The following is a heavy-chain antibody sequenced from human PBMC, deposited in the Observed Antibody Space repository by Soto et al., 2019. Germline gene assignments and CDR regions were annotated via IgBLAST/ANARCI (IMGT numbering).Heavy chain of an antibody. CDR3: ARVGSGDSHNAFDI. J-gene: IGHJ3*02. CDR2: IYYSGST. D-gene: IGHD3-10*01. Sequence: SETLSLTCTVSGGSISSGGYYWSWIRQHPGKGLEWIGYIYYSGSTYYNPSLKSRVTISVDTSKNQFSLKLSSVTAADTAVYYCARVGSGDSHNAFDISGQGTMVTVSS. CDR1: GGSISSGGYY. V-gene: IGHV4-31*03.